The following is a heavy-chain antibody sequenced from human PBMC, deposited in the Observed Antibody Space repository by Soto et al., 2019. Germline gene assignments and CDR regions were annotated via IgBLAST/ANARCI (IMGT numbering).Heavy chain of an antibody. J-gene: IGHJ4*02. CDR1: GGTFSSYA. CDR2: IIPIFGTA. CDR3: ARVNTMVRGVIGYFDY. Sequence: SVKVSCKASGGTFSSYAISWVRQAPGQGLEWMGGIIPIFGTANYAQKFQGRVTITADESTSTAYMELSSLRSEDTAVYYCARVNTMVRGVIGYFDYWGQGTLVTVSS. V-gene: IGHV1-69*13. D-gene: IGHD3-10*01.